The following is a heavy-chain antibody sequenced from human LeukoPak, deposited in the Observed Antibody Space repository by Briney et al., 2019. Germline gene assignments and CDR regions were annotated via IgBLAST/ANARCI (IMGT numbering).Heavy chain of an antibody. J-gene: IGHJ4*02. CDR2: IYHSGST. D-gene: IGHD6-19*01. Sequence: PSGTLSLTCAVSGGSIRSSNWRSWVRPPPGKGLEWIGEIYHSGSTNYNPSLKSRVTISVDKSKSQFSLKLSSVTAADTAVYYGARRRAVAGRGYFDYWGQGTLVTVSS. CDR1: GGSIRSSNW. CDR3: ARRRAVAGRGYFDY. V-gene: IGHV4-4*02.